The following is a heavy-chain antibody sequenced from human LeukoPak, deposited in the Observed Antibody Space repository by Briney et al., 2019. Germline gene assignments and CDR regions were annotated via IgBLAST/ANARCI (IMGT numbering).Heavy chain of an antibody. CDR1: GFTFSTYE. CDR3: ARESAHCGGDCYDY. Sequence: PGGSLRLSCAGSGFTFSTYEMNWVRQAPEKGLEWISYISSSEDSIYYADSVKGRFTVSRDNAKSSLFLQMNSLRVEDTAVYYCARESAHCGGDCYDYWGQGTLVTVSS. CDR2: ISSSEDSI. J-gene: IGHJ4*02. V-gene: IGHV3-48*03. D-gene: IGHD2-21*01.